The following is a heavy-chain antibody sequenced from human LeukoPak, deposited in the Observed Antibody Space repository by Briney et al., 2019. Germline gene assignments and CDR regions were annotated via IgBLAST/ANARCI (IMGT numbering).Heavy chain of an antibody. CDR1: GGSISSGDYY. D-gene: IGHD5-18*01. Sequence: SQTLSLTCTVSGGSISSGDYYWSWIRQPPGKGLEWIGYIYYSGSTYYNPSLKSRVTISVNTSKNQFSLKLSSVTAADTAVYYCAREDFGYSYGYPYYYYYMDVWGKGTTVTVSS. J-gene: IGHJ6*03. CDR2: IYYSGST. CDR3: AREDFGYSYGYPYYYYYMDV. V-gene: IGHV4-30-4*08.